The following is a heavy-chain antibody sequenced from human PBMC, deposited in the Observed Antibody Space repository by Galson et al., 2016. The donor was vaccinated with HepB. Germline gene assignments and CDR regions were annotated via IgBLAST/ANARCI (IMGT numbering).Heavy chain of an antibody. Sequence: SLRLSCAASGFTFSSYAMGWVRQAPGKGLKWVSAISGSGGNTYYTDSVKGRFTISRDNSKNTLFLQLNSLRAEDTAVYYCAKDRDDFGPHNALDYWGQGNLVTGSS. D-gene: IGHD3-3*01. V-gene: IGHV3-23*01. CDR3: AKDRDDFGPHNALDY. CDR1: GFTFSSYA. J-gene: IGHJ4*02. CDR2: ISGSGGNT.